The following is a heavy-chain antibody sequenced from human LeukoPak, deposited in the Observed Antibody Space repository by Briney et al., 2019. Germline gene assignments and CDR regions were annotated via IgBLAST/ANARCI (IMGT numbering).Heavy chain of an antibody. CDR2: IYYSGNA. V-gene: IGHV4-39*01. Sequence: SETLSLTCSVSGGSITARRQYWGWIRQSPGKGLEWIGSIYYSGNAYYRPSLTSRATISIDNSKKQISLRLTSVTATDTAICYCASHDEGSYFESWGPGTLVTVSS. CDR1: GGSITARRQY. D-gene: IGHD3-10*01. J-gene: IGHJ4*02. CDR3: ASHDEGSYFES.